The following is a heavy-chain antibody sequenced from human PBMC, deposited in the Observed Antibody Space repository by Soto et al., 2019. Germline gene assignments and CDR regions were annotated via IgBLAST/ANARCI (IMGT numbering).Heavy chain of an antibody. Sequence: ASVKVSCKASGYTFTSYYMHWVRQAPGQGLEWMGIINPSGGSTSYAQKFQGRVTMTRDTSTSTVYMELSSLRSEDTAVYYCAREFVVVPAALIGVDYWGQGTLVTVSS. CDR1: GYTFTSYY. CDR3: AREFVVVPAALIGVDY. CDR2: INPSGGST. D-gene: IGHD2-2*01. J-gene: IGHJ4*02. V-gene: IGHV1-46*01.